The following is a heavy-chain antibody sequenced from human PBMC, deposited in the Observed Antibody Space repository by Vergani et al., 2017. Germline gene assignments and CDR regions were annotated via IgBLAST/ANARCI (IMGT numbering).Heavy chain of an antibody. D-gene: IGHD6-13*01. CDR2: INTNTGNP. J-gene: IGHJ5*02. V-gene: IGHV7-4-1*02. CDR1: GYTFTSYA. CDR3: ARSLIAAAGTVGRHARRHNWFDP. Sequence: QVQLVQSGSELKKPGASVKVSCKASGYTFTSYAMNWVRQAPGQGLEWMGSINTNTGNPTYAQGFTGRFVFSLDTSVSTAYLQISSLKAEDTAVYYCARSLIAAAGTVGRHARRHNWFDPWGQGTLVTVPS.